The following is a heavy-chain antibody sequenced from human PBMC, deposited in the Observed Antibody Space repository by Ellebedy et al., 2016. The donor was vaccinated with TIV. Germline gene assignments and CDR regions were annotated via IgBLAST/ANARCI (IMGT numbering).Heavy chain of an antibody. CDR1: GFTFSSYA. Sequence: GESLKISCAASGFTFSSYAMHWVRQAPGKGLEWVAVISYDGSNKYYADSVKGRFTISRDNSKNTLYLQMNSLRAEDTAVYYCAREGWFGEFLDTYYYGMDVWGQGTTVTVSS. V-gene: IGHV3-30-3*01. CDR2: ISYDGSNK. CDR3: AREGWFGEFLDTYYYGMDV. D-gene: IGHD3-10*01. J-gene: IGHJ6*02.